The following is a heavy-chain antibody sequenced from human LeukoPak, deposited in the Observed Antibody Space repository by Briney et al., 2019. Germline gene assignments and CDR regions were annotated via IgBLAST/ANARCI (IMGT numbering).Heavy chain of an antibody. CDR3: AKDLPAVAYLHGAFDI. CDR1: GFTFSSYA. D-gene: IGHD6-19*01. J-gene: IGHJ3*02. CDR2: ISGSGGTT. V-gene: IGHV3-23*01. Sequence: PGGSLRLSCAASGFTFSSYAMIWVRQAPGKGLEWVSGISGSGGTTYYAASVKGRFTISRDNSNSTLYLQMNSLRAEDTAVYFCAKDLPAVAYLHGAFDIWGQGTMVTVPS.